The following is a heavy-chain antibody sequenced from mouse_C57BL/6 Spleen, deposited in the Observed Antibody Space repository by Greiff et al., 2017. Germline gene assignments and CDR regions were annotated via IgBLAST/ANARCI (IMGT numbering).Heavy chain of an antibody. Sequence: EVQGVESGGGLVKPGGSLKLSCAASGFTFSSYAMSWVRQTPEKRLEWVATISDGGSYTYYPDNVKGRFTISRDNAKNNLYLQMRHLKSEDTAMYYCARERPFDYWGQGTTLTVSA. CDR3: ARERPFDY. CDR1: GFTFSSYA. J-gene: IGHJ2*01. V-gene: IGHV5-4*01. CDR2: ISDGGSYT.